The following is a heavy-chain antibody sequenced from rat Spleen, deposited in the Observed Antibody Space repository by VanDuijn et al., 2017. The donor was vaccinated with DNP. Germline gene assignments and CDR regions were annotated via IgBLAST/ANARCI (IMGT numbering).Heavy chain of an antibody. V-gene: IGHV5-29*01. D-gene: IGHD1-1*01. CDR3: ARSHYYIPSYFDY. CDR1: GFTFSDYY. Sequence: EVQLVESDGGLVQPGRSLKLSCAASGFTFSDYYMAWVRQAPTKGLEWVATISYDGSSTYYRDSVKGRFTISRDNAKSTLYLQMESLRSEDTATYYCARSHYYIPSYFDYWGQGVMVTVSS. CDR2: ISYDGSST. J-gene: IGHJ2*01.